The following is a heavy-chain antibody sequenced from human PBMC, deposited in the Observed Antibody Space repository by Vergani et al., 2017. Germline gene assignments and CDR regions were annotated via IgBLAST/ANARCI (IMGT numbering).Heavy chain of an antibody. J-gene: IGHJ3*02. Sequence: EVQLLQSGGGVIQPGGSVRLSCAASGFTFSACPMTWVRQAPGKGLEWVANIMPDGSATMYADSLRGRFSISRDNAKNSLHLHMSSRRVEDTAVYFCSKSGFVGAFETWGQGTMVTVSS. CDR3: SKSGFVGAFET. CDR2: IMPDGSAT. CDR1: GFTFSACP. D-gene: IGHD6-6*01. V-gene: IGHV3-7*01.